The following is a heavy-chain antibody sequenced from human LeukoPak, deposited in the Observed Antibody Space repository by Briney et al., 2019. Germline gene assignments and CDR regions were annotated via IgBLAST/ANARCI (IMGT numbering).Heavy chain of an antibody. J-gene: IGHJ4*02. CDR1: GVSISAYY. D-gene: IGHD4-11*01. CDR3: ARDPTTVTTIFDS. CDR2: IYPGEGIYATATT. Sequence: SETLSLTCSVSGVSISAYYWSWIRQSAGNRLEWIGRIYPGEGIYATATTSYNPSFKSRVTMSGDTSKNQLSLKLSSVTAGDTAVYYCARDPTTVTTIFDSWGQGILVTVSS. V-gene: IGHV4-4*07.